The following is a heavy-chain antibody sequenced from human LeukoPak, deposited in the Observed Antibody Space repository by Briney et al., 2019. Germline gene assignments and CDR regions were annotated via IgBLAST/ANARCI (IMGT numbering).Heavy chain of an antibody. D-gene: IGHD6-19*01. Sequence: GESLKISCQGSGYRFTSYWIGWVRQMPGKGLGWMGIIYPGDSHTIYSPSFQGQVTISADKSISTAYLQWSSLKASDTAMYYCARQDRGWYYFDSWGQGTLVTVSS. J-gene: IGHJ4*02. V-gene: IGHV5-51*01. CDR2: IYPGDSHT. CDR3: ARQDRGWYYFDS. CDR1: GYRFTSYW.